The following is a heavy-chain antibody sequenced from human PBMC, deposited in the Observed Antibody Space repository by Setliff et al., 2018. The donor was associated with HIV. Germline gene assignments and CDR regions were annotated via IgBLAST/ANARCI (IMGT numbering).Heavy chain of an antibody. CDR3: ATDHVTMAGTRFDF. V-gene: IGHV4-34*01. D-gene: IGHD1-1*01. CDR2: ISHSGVT. Sequence: SETLSLTCAVYGGSFAASHWSWIRQSPGKGLEWSGEISHSGVTKYKPSLKGRVTISIDTSKKQFSLRLKSVTAADTAVYYCATDHVTMAGTRFDFWGQGTLVTVSS. J-gene: IGHJ4*02. CDR1: GGSFAASH.